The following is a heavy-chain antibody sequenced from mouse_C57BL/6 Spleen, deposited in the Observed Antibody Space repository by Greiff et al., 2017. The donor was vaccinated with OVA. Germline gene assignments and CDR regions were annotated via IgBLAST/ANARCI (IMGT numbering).Heavy chain of an antibody. CDR2: INPRSGNT. D-gene: IGHD2-12*01. V-gene: IGHV1-81*01. CDR1: GYTFTDYG. J-gene: IGHJ4*01. Sequence: VKLVESGAELARPGASVKLSCKASGYTFTDYGISWVQQRTGQGLEWIGEINPRSGNTYYNEKFKGKATLTADKSSSTPYMELRSLTSEDSAVDFCARGGAYDEGYYAVDYWGQGTSVTVSS. CDR3: ARGGAYDEGYYAVDY.